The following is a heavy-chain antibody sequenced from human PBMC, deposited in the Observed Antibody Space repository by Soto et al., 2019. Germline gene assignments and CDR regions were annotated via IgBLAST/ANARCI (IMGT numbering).Heavy chain of an antibody. CDR1: GYTFTSYG. D-gene: IGHD3-3*01. CDR2: ISAYNGNT. J-gene: IGHJ6*02. V-gene: IGHV1-18*01. Sequence: ASVKVSCKASGYTFTSYGISWARQAPGQGLEWMGWISAYNGNTNYAQKLQGRVTMTTDTSTSTAYMELRSLRSDDTAVYYCSSSSTIFGVVIIRDYYYYGMDVWGQGTTVTAP. CDR3: SSSSTIFGVVIIRDYYYYGMDV.